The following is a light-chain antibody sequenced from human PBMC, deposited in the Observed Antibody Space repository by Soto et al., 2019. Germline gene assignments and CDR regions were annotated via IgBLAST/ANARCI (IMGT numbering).Light chain of an antibody. Sequence: QPVLTQSSSASASLGSSVKLTCTLNSGHSNNIIAWHQQQPGKAPRYLMKLECSGSYTKGSGVPDRFSGSSSGADRYLTISNLQSEDEADYYCQTWDSNTHSPFGGGTKLTVL. J-gene: IGLJ2*01. CDR3: QTWDSNTHSP. CDR2: LECSGSY. V-gene: IGLV4-60*03. CDR1: SGHSNNI.